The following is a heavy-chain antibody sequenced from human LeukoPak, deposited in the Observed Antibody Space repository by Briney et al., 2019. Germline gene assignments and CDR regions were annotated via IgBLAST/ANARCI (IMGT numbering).Heavy chain of an antibody. V-gene: IGHV3-30*18. J-gene: IGHJ4*02. CDR2: ISYDGSNK. Sequence: GGSLRLSCAASGFTFSSYGMHWVRQAPGKGLEWVAFISYDGSNKYYADSVKGRFTISRDNSKNTLYLQMNSLRAEDTAVYYCAKDQIGYSYGSPFDYWGQGTLVTVSS. D-gene: IGHD5-18*01. CDR1: GFTFSSYG. CDR3: AKDQIGYSYGSPFDY.